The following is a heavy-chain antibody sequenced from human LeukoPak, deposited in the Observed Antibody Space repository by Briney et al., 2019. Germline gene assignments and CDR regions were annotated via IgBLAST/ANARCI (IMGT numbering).Heavy chain of an antibody. V-gene: IGHV3-23*01. J-gene: IGHJ6*03. CDR2: ISGSGDST. CDR1: GFTFSNYD. CDR3: AKDAGCSSTSCPGWDDYYYYMDV. D-gene: IGHD2-2*01. Sequence: PGGSLRLSCAASGFTFSNYDMSWVRQAPGKGLEWVSGISGSGDSTYYADSVKGRFTIPRDNSKNTLYLQMSSLRAEDTAVYYCAKDAGCSSTSCPGWDDYYYYMDVWGKGTTVTVSS.